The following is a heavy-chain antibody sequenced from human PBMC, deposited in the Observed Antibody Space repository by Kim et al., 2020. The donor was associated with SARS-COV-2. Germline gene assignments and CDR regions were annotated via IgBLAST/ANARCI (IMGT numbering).Heavy chain of an antibody. CDR2: ISSNGGST. CDR3: ARERDYGDSPFDY. D-gene: IGHD4-17*01. V-gene: IGHV3-64*01. Sequence: GGSLRLSCAASGFTFSSYAMHWVRQAPGKGLEYVSAISSNGGSTYYANSVKGRFTISRDNSKNTLYLQMGSLRAEDMAVYYCARERDYGDSPFDYWGQGTLVTVSS. CDR1: GFTFSSYA. J-gene: IGHJ4*02.